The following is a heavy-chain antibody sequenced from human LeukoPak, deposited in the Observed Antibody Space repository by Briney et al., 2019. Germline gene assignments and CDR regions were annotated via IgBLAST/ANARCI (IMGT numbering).Heavy chain of an antibody. Sequence: SETLSLTCTVSGGSISSGGYYWSWLRQHPGKGLEWIGYIYYSGSTYYNPSLKSRVTISVDTSKNQFSLKLSSVTAADTAVYYCASVLRQLAYFDYWGQGTLVTVSS. J-gene: IGHJ4*02. CDR3: ASVLRQLAYFDY. V-gene: IGHV4-31*03. CDR2: IYYSGST. CDR1: GGSISSGGYY. D-gene: IGHD6-13*01.